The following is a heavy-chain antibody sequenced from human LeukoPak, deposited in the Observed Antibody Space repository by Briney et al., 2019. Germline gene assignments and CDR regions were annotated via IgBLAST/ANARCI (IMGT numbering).Heavy chain of an antibody. V-gene: IGHV1-2*06. J-gene: IGHJ5*02. Sequence: ASVKVSCKASGYTFTGYYMHWVRQAPGQGLEWMGRINPNSGGTNYAQKFQGRVTMTRDTSISTAYMELSRLRSDDTAVYYCARGLGVKYDSWSGYSVDPWGQGTLVTVSS. CDR3: ARGLGVKYDSWSGYSVDP. CDR2: INPNSGGT. D-gene: IGHD3-3*01. CDR1: GYTFTGYY.